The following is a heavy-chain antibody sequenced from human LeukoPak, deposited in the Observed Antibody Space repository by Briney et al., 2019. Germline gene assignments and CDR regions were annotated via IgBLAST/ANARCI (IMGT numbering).Heavy chain of an antibody. Sequence: SETLSLTCTVFGGPISSYYWNWIRQPPGKGLEWIGYVSYRGTTNYNPSLKSRVTISADTSKNQFSLKLSSVTAADTAVYYCARPYSSNWYDAFHIWGQGTMVTVSS. CDR2: VSYRGTT. J-gene: IGHJ3*02. V-gene: IGHV4-59*01. CDR3: ARPYSSNWYDAFHI. CDR1: GGPISSYY. D-gene: IGHD6-13*01.